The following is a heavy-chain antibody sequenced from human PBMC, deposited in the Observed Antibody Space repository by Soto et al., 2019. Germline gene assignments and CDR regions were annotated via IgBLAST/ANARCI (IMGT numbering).Heavy chain of an antibody. D-gene: IGHD6-19*01. Sequence: QVQLVESGGGVVQPGNSLRLSCAASGFTFSSYGMHWVRQAPGKELEWVAVIWYDGSNKYYADSVKGRFTISRDNSKNTQYLQMNSLRAEDTAVYYCARDQQWLVRFYFDFWGQGTLVTVSS. CDR2: IWYDGSNK. CDR1: GFTFSSYG. V-gene: IGHV3-33*01. CDR3: ARDQQWLVRFYFDF. J-gene: IGHJ4*02.